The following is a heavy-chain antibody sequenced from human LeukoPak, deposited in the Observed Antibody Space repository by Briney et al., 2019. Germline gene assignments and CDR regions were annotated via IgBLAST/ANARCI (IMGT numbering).Heavy chain of an antibody. Sequence: GASVKVSCKASGGTFSSYAISWVRQAPGQGLEWMGRIIPILGIANYAQKFQGRVTITADKSTSTAYMELSSLRSEDTAVYYCARVPYSNYDYYYYGMDVWGQGTTVTVSS. J-gene: IGHJ6*02. CDR2: IIPILGIA. V-gene: IGHV1-69*04. CDR3: ARVPYSNYDYYYYGMDV. CDR1: GGTFSSYA. D-gene: IGHD4-11*01.